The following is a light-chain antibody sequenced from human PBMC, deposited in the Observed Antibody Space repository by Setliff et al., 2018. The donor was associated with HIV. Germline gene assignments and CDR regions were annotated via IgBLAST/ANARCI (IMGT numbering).Light chain of an antibody. CDR3: APWDDSLNGVV. CDR2: SND. J-gene: IGLJ2*01. V-gene: IGLV1-44*01. Sequence: VLTQPPSASGTPGQGVTISCSGSNSNIGINTVNWYQQLPGTAPKLLIYSNDQRPSGVPDRFSGSKSGTSASLAISGLQSEDEADYYCAPWDDSLNGVVFGGGTKVTVL. CDR1: NSNIGINT.